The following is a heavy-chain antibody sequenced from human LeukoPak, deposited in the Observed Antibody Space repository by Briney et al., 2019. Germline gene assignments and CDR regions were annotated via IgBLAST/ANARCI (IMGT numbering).Heavy chain of an antibody. D-gene: IGHD2-8*01. J-gene: IGHJ3*02. CDR1: GFTFDDYA. Sequence: GSLRLSCAASGFTFDDYAMHWVRQAPGKGLEWVSGISWNSGSTYYADSVKGRFTISRDNSKNTLYLQMNSLRAEDTAVYYCAKDDCTNGVCDYDAFDIWGQGTMVTVSS. CDR3: AKDDCTNGVCDYDAFDI. CDR2: ISWNSGST. V-gene: IGHV3-23*01.